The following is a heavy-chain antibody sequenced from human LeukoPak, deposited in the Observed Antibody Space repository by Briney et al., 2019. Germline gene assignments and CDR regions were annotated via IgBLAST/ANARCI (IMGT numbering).Heavy chain of an antibody. CDR3: ASGTSGSFDY. D-gene: IGHD1-1*01. V-gene: IGHV3-74*01. CDR1: GFTFSTYW. CDR2: INSDGSTT. J-gene: IGHJ4*02. Sequence: GGSLRLSCAASGFTFSTYWMHWVRQAPGKGLVWVSHINSDGSTTDYADSVKGRFTISRDDAKNTLYLQMNSLRADDTAVYYCASGTSGSFDYWVQGTVATVSS.